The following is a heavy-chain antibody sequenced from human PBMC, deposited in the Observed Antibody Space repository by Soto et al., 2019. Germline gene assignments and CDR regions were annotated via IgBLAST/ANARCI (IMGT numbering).Heavy chain of an antibody. CDR2: IYYMGRT. CDR3: ARDPVGPTHFDY. J-gene: IGHJ4*02. D-gene: IGHD1-26*01. CDR1: GSISTYY. V-gene: IGHV4-59*01. Sequence: QVQLQESGPGLVKPSETLSLTCTVGSISTYYWNWIRQPPGKGLEWIGYIYYMGRTNYNSSLKSRXXIXIXXSKSQFSLKLISVTAADTAIYYCARDPVGPTHFDYWGQGAPVTVSS.